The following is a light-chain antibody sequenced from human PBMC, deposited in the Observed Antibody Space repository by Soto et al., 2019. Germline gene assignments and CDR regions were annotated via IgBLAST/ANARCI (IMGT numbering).Light chain of an antibody. CDR2: EVS. CDR3: SSYTSGSTLEV. CDR1: NSDVGGYNY. V-gene: IGLV2-14*01. J-gene: IGLJ3*02. Sequence: QSALTQPASVSGSPGQSITISCTGTNSDVGGYNYVSWYQQHPGKVPKLMIYEVSNRPSGVSNRFSGSKSGNTASLTISGLQAEEEDDYYCSSYTSGSTLEVFGGGTKLTVL.